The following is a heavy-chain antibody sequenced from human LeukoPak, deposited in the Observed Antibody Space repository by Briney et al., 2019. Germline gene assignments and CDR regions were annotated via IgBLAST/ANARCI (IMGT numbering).Heavy chain of an antibody. Sequence: GGSLRLSCAASGFTFSSYAMHWVRQAPGKGLEWVAVISYDGSNKYYADSVKGRFTISRDNFKNTLYLQMNSLRAEDTAVYYCARDTPLSYGAFDYWGQGTLVTVSS. CDR2: ISYDGSNK. J-gene: IGHJ4*02. D-gene: IGHD4/OR15-4a*01. CDR1: GFTFSSYA. V-gene: IGHV3-30-3*01. CDR3: ARDTPLSYGAFDY.